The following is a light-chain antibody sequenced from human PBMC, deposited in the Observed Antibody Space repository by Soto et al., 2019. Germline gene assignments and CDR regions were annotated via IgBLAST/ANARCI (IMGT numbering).Light chain of an antibody. Sequence: EIVLTQSPGTLSLSPGERATLSCRASQSVSVNSLAWYQQKGGQAPRLLIYAASTRATGVPDRFSGTGSGTDFTLTISRLEPEDFAVYYCQQYHNSPLTFGQGTKVDIK. V-gene: IGKV3-20*01. CDR2: AAS. J-gene: IGKJ1*01. CDR1: QSVSVNS. CDR3: QQYHNSPLT.